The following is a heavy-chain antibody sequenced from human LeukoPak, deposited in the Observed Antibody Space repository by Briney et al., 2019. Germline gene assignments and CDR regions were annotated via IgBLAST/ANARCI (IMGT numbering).Heavy chain of an antibody. CDR2: IYYSGST. D-gene: IGHD4-23*01. V-gene: IGHV4-39*07. CDR1: GGSISSSSYY. Sequence: PSETLSLTCTVSGGSISSSSYYWGWIRQPPGKGLEWIGSIYYSGSTYYNPSLKSRVTISVDTSKNQFSLKLSSVTAADTAVYYCARSVVTIRGPWYFDLWGRGTLVTVSS. CDR3: ARSVVTIRGPWYFDL. J-gene: IGHJ2*01.